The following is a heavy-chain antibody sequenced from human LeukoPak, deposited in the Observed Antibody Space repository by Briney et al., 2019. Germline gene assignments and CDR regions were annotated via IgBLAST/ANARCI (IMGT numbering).Heavy chain of an antibody. Sequence: GGSLRLSCAASGFTFSSYAMSWVRQAPGKGLEWVSAISGSGGSTYYADSVKGRFTISRDNSKNTLYLQMNSLRAEDTAVYYCARSRVDTARDYYYGMDVWGQGTTVTVSS. CDR2: ISGSGGST. CDR3: ARSRVDTARDYYYGMDV. CDR1: GFTFSSYA. V-gene: IGHV3-23*01. D-gene: IGHD5-18*01. J-gene: IGHJ6*02.